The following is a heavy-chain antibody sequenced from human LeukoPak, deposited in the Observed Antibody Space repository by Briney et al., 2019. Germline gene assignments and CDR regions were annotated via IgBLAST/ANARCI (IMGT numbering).Heavy chain of an antibody. CDR1: GFTFSSYG. D-gene: IGHD2-21*02. Sequence: GGSLRLSCGASGFTFSSYGMNWLRQAPGKGLEWVTVIWYDGSHKYYADSAKGRFTISRDNSKNTVSLQMDSLRVEDTALYYCARDLGGCGDRFCSYYFDHWGQGIQVTVSS. CDR3: ARDLGGCGDRFCSYYFDH. CDR2: IWYDGSHK. V-gene: IGHV3-33*01. J-gene: IGHJ4*02.